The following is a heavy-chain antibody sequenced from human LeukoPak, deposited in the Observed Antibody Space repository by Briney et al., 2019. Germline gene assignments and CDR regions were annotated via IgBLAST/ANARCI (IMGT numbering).Heavy chain of an antibody. J-gene: IGHJ4*02. CDR2: ISDSGGST. Sequence: GGSLRLSCAASGFFFSNYAMSWVRQAPGKGLEWVSGISDSGGSTYYADSVKGRFTISRDNFKNTLFLQMSSLRAEDTAIYYCAKKTSYHFDYWGQGTLVTVSS. D-gene: IGHD2-2*01. CDR3: AKKTSYHFDY. CDR1: GFFFSNYA. V-gene: IGHV3-23*01.